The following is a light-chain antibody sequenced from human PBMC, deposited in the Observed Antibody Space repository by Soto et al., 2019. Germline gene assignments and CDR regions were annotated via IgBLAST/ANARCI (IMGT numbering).Light chain of an antibody. CDR2: FTS. J-gene: IGKJ4*01. CDR1: QGVSSN. CDR3: QQYNVLPLT. Sequence: EIVMTQSPATLSVSPGEKATLSGRASQGVSSNLACYQQKPGQTPKLLIFFTSTRATGIPARFSGSGSGTEFTLTISSLQSEDFAVYYCQQYNVLPLTFGGGTKVEFK. V-gene: IGKV3-15*01.